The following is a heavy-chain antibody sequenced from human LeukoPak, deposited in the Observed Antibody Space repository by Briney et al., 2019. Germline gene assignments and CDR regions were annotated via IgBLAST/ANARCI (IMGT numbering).Heavy chain of an antibody. J-gene: IGHJ4*02. CDR2: ISYDGSNK. V-gene: IGHV3-30*04. Sequence: GGSLRLSCAASGFTFSSYAMHWVRQAPGKGLEGVAVISYDGSNKYYADSVKGRFTISRDNSKNTLYLQMNSLRAEDTAVYYCASEYSSSWRASGDYWGQGTLVTVSS. D-gene: IGHD6-13*01. CDR1: GFTFSSYA. CDR3: ASEYSSSWRASGDY.